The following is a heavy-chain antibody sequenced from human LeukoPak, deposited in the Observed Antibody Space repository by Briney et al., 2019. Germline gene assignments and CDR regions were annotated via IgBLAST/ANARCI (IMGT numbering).Heavy chain of an antibody. CDR3: ATNPGGYCSSSNCFGEAP. Sequence: PSETLPLTCAVYGGSFSGYYWSWIRQPPGKGLEWIGEINLSGRTNYNPSLKSRVTISVDTSRNQFSLKLSSVTGADTAVYFCATNPGGYCSSSNCFGEAPWGQGTLVTVSS. J-gene: IGHJ5*02. CDR2: INLSGRT. V-gene: IGHV4-34*01. CDR1: GGSFSGYY. D-gene: IGHD2-15*01.